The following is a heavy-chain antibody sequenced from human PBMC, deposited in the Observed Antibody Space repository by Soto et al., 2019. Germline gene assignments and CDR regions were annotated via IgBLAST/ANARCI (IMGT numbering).Heavy chain of an antibody. CDR3: AHAYGGTSWPNDAFDV. V-gene: IGHV2-5*02. CDR2: IYWDDDK. J-gene: IGHJ3*01. CDR1: GFSLSADGVG. D-gene: IGHD2-2*01. Sequence: QITLKESGPTLVKPTQTLTLTCTFSGFSLSADGVGVGWIRQPPGKALEWLALIYWDDDKRYRPSLKSRLTNPKDTSKNQVVLTMTNMDPVDTATYYCAHAYGGTSWPNDAFDVWGQGTVVTVSS.